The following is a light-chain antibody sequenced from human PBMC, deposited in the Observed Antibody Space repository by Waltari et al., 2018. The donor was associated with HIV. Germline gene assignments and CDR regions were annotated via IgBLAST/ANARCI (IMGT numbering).Light chain of an antibody. Sequence: DIQMTQSPSSLSASVGDSVTITCRASQSISTHLNWYQQSPGKPPKLLIYDASSFQSGVPSRFVGSGSGTDFTLTINSLQLEDFVTYFCQQSHTVPWTFGQGTKVQIK. V-gene: IGKV1-39*01. CDR3: QQSHTVPWT. CDR2: DAS. CDR1: QSISTH. J-gene: IGKJ1*01.